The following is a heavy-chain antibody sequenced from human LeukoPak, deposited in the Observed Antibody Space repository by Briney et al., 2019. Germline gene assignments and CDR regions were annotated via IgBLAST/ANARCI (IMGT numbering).Heavy chain of an antibody. V-gene: IGHV4-30-4*01. Sequence: SETLSLTCTLSGGSISIGDDYWSWIRQPRGKGLEWLGYIYYSRSTHYNPSLKSRLTISVDTSKNQFYLKLSSVTAADTAVYYCAREAATMVRGGFDYWGQGTLVTVSS. J-gene: IGHJ4*02. CDR3: AREAATMVRGGFDY. CDR2: IYYSRST. D-gene: IGHD3-10*01. CDR1: GGSISIGDDY.